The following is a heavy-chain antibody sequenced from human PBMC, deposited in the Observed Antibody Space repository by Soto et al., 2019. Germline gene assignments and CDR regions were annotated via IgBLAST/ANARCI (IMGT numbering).Heavy chain of an antibody. V-gene: IGHV4-34*01. CDR1: GQSFSGHS. CDR3: ARGSGIVALPGELEDVNYDY. D-gene: IGHD1-1*01. Sequence: QVQLQQWGAGLVKPSETLSLSCAVYGQSFSGHSWAWIRQPPGKRLEWIGEINESGSTYYNPSLKSRVTISTDTSKNQFSLKLSSVSAADTAAYFCARGSGIVALPGELEDVNYDYWGQGTLVNVSS. J-gene: IGHJ4*02. CDR2: INESGST.